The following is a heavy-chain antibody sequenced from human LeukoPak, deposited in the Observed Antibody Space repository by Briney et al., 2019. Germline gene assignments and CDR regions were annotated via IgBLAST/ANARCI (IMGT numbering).Heavy chain of an antibody. CDR2: MWDDGSNT. V-gene: IGHV3-33*01. J-gene: IGHJ6*02. D-gene: IGHD2-21*02. CDR3: ARRTRKGGDRFRMDV. CDR1: GFTFSSYG. Sequence: GGSLRLSCAASGFTFSSYGMHWVRQAPGKGLEWVAVMWDDGSNTYYADSVKGRFTISRDNSKNTLYLQMNSLRAEDTAVYYCARRTRKGGDRFRMDVWGQGTTVTVSS.